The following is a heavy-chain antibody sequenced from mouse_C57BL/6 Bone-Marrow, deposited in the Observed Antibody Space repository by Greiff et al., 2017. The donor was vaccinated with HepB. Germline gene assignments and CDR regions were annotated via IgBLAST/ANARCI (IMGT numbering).Heavy chain of an antibody. D-gene: IGHD1-1*01. V-gene: IGHV14-3*01. CDR3: ARSHYYVSRDDYFDY. Sequence: EVQLQQSVAELVRPGASVKLSCTASGFNIKNNYMHWVKQRPEQGLEWIGRIDPANGNTKYAPKFQGKATITADTSSNTAYLQLSRLTSEDTAIYYCARSHYYVSRDDYFDYWGQGTTLTVSS. CDR1: GFNIKNNY. J-gene: IGHJ2*01. CDR2: IDPANGNT.